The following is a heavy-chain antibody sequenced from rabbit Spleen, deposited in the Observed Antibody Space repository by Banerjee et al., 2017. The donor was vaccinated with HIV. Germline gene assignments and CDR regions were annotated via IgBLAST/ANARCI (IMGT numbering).Heavy chain of an antibody. CDR2: IYNGDGTT. J-gene: IGHJ4*01. Sequence: QEQLVESGGGLVKPEGSLTLTCKASGFSFSDRDVMCWVRQAPGKGPEFIACIYNGDGTTYYASWVNGRFTVSKTSSTTVTLQMTSLTVADTATYFCARDAGSGDYIDVYFDLWGQGTLVTVS. D-gene: IGHD8-1*01. V-gene: IGHV1S45*01. CDR3: ARDAGSGDYIDVYFDL. CDR1: GFSFSDRDV.